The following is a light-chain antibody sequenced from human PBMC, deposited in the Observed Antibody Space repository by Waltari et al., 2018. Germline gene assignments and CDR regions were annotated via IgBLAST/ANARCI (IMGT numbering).Light chain of an antibody. V-gene: IGKV1-39*01. CDR2: AAS. Sequence: DLQMTQSPSSLSASVGDRVTISCRASKNIRSYLSWYKQKPGIAPKLVIYAASTLQSGVPSRFSGSGSGTNFTLTITSLQAEDFATYFCQASYTTPYSFGQGTKVEIK. J-gene: IGKJ2*03. CDR1: KNIRSY. CDR3: QASYTTPYS.